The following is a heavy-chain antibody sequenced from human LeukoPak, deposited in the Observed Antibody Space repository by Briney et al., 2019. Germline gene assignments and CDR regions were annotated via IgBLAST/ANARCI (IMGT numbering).Heavy chain of an antibody. CDR2: INAGNGNT. CDR1: GYTFTSYA. Sequence: ASVKISCKASGYTFTSYAMHWVRQAPGQRLEWMGWINAGNGNTKYSQKFQGRVTITRDTSAITAYMELSSLRSEDTAVYYCARDLAVAGTNVDWFDPWGQGTLVTVSS. J-gene: IGHJ5*02. V-gene: IGHV1-3*01. CDR3: ARDLAVAGTNVDWFDP. D-gene: IGHD6-19*01.